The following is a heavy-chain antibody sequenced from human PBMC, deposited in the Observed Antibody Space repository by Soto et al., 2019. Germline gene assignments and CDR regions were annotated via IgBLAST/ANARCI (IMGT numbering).Heavy chain of an antibody. Sequence: QLQLQESGPGLVKPSETLSLTCTVSGGSISSSSYYWGWIRQPPGKGLEWIGSIYYSGSTYYNPSIKSRVTISVDTSKNQCALELTPVTAADTAVYYCARLNDIWSGYWYCMDVWGQGTTVTVSS. CDR1: GGSISSSSYY. CDR3: ARLNDIWSGYWYCMDV. J-gene: IGHJ6*02. V-gene: IGHV4-39*01. D-gene: IGHD3-3*01. CDR2: IYYSGST.